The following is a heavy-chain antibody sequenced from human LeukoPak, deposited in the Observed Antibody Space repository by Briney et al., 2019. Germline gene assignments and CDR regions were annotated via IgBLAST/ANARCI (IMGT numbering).Heavy chain of an antibody. Sequence: PSETLSLTCTVSNGSISSYYWSWLRQPPGKGLEWIGYIYYSGSTHYNPSLTSRVTISVDTPNTQFSLKLSSVTAADTAVYYCARVRPSGYELDYWGQGTLVTVSS. D-gene: IGHD5-12*01. CDR2: IYYSGST. CDR1: NGSISSYY. CDR3: ARVRPSGYELDY. J-gene: IGHJ4*02. V-gene: IGHV4-59*01.